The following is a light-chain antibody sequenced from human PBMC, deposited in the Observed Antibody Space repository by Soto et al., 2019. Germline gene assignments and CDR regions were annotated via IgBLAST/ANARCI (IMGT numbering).Light chain of an antibody. V-gene: IGLV7-43*01. Sequence: QAVVTQEPSVTVSPGGTITLTCASSTGAVTIGYYPNWFQQKPGQAPRPLIYNSNNRYSWTPARFSGSLLGGKATLTLSGVQPEDEAEYYCLLYYAGSQVFGGGTKVTVL. CDR1: TGAVTIGYY. CDR3: LLYYAGSQV. J-gene: IGLJ2*01. CDR2: NSN.